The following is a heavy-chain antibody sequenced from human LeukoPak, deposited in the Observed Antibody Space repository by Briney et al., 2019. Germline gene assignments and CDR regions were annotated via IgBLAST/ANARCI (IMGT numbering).Heavy chain of an antibody. CDR1: GGSISSDY. CDR3: ARGANWGSPDD. Sequence: TSETLSLTCTVSGGSISSDYWSWIRQSPGKGLEWIGYIYYSGTTSYNPSLKSRVTISLDTSKNQFSLKLSSVTAADTAVYYCARGANWGSPDDWGQGTLVTVSS. CDR2: IYYSGTT. J-gene: IGHJ4*02. D-gene: IGHD7-27*01. V-gene: IGHV4-59*01.